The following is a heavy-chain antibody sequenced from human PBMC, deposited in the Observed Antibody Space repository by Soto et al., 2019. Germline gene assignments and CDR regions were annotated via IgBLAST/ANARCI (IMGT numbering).Heavy chain of an antibody. CDR3: ARPPGITTGGAFDI. Sequence: PSDTLSLTCTVSGGSISSSSYYWCWIRHPPGKGLEWIGSIYYSGSTYYNPSLKSRVTISVDTSKNQFSLKLSSVTAADTAVYYCARPPGITTGGAFDIWGQGTMVTVS. V-gene: IGHV4-39*01. CDR1: GGSISSSSYY. CDR2: IYYSGST. D-gene: IGHD1-1*01. J-gene: IGHJ3*02.